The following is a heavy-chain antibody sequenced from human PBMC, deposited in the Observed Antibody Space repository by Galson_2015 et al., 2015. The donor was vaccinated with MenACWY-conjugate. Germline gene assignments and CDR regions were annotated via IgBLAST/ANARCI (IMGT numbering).Heavy chain of an antibody. CDR3: AKDTLYSSTSCYVGEFDY. D-gene: IGHD2-2*01. J-gene: IGHJ4*02. Sequence: SLRLSCAASGFTFSSYAMSWVRQAPGKGLEWVSAISGSGGSTYYADSVKGRFTISRDNSKNTLYLQMNSLRAEDTAVYYCAKDTLYSSTSCYVGEFDYWGQGTLVTVSS. V-gene: IGHV3-23*01. CDR2: ISGSGGST. CDR1: GFTFSSYA.